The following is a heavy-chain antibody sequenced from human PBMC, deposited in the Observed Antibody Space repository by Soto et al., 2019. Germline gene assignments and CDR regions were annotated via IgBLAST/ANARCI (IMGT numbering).Heavy chain of an antibody. V-gene: IGHV3-30*03. Sequence: PCGSLRLSCAPSGVLFRDYGMHLVRQSLGKGLEWVTVISYDGSDKYYADSVKGRFTISRDKSKNMVYLQMNSLRAEDTVVYYCASPASIAAVEVELHYWGQGTRFALCS. CDR1: GVLFRDYG. D-gene: IGHD6-13*01. CDR2: ISYDGSDK. CDR3: ASPASIAAVEVELHY. J-gene: IGHJ4*02.